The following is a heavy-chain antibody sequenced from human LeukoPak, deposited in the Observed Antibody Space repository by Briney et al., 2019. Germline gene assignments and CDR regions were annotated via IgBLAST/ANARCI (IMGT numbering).Heavy chain of an antibody. D-gene: IGHD1-26*01. Sequence: GGSLRLSCAASGFTFSSYWMSWVRQAPGKGLEWVASIKRDGSVKKYVDSVQGRFTVSRDNTKNSLYLQMNSLRADDTAVYYCARGSGSYFYWGQGTLVTVSS. CDR3: ARGSGSYFY. CDR2: IKRDGSVK. CDR1: GFTFSSYW. V-gene: IGHV3-7*01. J-gene: IGHJ4*02.